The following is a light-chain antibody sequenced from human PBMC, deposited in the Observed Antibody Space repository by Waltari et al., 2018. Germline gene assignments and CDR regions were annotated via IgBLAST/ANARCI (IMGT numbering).Light chain of an antibody. Sequence: SSELTQPPSVSLSPGQTATVTCSGDELGDRNASWYQQRPGQSPLLVIYRDTMRPSGIPERFSGSNSGTTATLTISGTQAMDEADYYCQTWDSNTLIFGGGTKLTVL. CDR3: QTWDSNTLI. CDR2: RDT. CDR1: ELGDRN. J-gene: IGLJ2*01. V-gene: IGLV3-1*01.